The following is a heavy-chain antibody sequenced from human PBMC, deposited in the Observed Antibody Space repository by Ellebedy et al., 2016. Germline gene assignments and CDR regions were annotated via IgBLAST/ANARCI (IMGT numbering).Heavy chain of an antibody. J-gene: IGHJ4*02. CDR1: GFTFNRYA. CDR2: VSYDGSDK. D-gene: IGHD2-15*01. Sequence: GGSLRLSCAASGFTFNRYAMHWVRQAPGKGLEWVAVVSYDGSDKYYPDSVKGRFTISRDNSKNTLYLQMNSLRVEDTAVYYCARGAVVAAIKVLPFDYWGQGSLATVSS. CDR3: ARGAVVAAIKVLPFDY. V-gene: IGHV3-30-3*01.